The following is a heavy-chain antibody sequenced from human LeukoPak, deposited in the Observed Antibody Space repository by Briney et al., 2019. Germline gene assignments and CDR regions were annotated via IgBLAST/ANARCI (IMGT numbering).Heavy chain of an antibody. CDR3: ARDDGYCSGGSCYSLAFDI. J-gene: IGHJ3*02. D-gene: IGHD2-15*01. CDR2: ISSSSSYI. V-gene: IGHV3-21*01. CDR1: GFTFSSYS. Sequence: GGSLRLSCAASGFTFSSYSMNWVRQAPGKGLEWVSSISSSSSYIYYADSVKGRFTISRDNAKNSLYLQMYSLRAEDTAVYYCARDDGYCSGGSCYSLAFDIWGQGTMVTVSS.